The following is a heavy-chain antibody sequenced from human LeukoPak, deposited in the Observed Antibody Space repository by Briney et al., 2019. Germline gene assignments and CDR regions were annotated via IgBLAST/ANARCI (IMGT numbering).Heavy chain of an antibody. CDR2: IRSNGGST. CDR1: GFTFSSYA. CDR3: SSFDY. Sequence: PGGSLRLSCSASGFTFSSYAMHWVRQAPGEGLEDVSAIRSNGGSTYYADSVKDRFTISRDNSKNTLYLQMSSLRTEDTAVYYCSSFDYWGQGTLVTVSS. J-gene: IGHJ4*02. V-gene: IGHV3-64D*06. D-gene: IGHD6-19*01.